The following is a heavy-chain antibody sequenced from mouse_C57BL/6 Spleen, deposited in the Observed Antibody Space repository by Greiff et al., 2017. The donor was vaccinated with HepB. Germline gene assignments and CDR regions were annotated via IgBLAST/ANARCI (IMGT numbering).Heavy chain of an antibody. V-gene: IGHV1-26*01. Sequence: EVQLQQSGPELVKPGASVKISCKASGYTFTDYYMNWVKQSHGKSLEWIGDINPNNGGTSYNQKFKGKATLTVDTSSSTAYMELRSLTSEDSAVYYCARAVYYDGSRNWYFDVWGTGTTVTVSS. CDR2: INPNNGGT. CDR1: GYTFTDYY. J-gene: IGHJ1*03. D-gene: IGHD1-1*01. CDR3: ARAVYYDGSRNWYFDV.